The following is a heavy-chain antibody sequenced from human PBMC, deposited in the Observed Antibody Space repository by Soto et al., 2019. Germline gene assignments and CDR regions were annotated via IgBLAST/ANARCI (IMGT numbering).Heavy chain of an antibody. CDR1: GYSFSSFG. Sequence: ASVKVSCKASGYSFSSFGISWVRQAPGQGLEWVGWVSVPSGDTSSAQNFQGRVTVTTDTSTSTAYLEVGSLRSDDTAVYYCARTCRSGGSCYLEYWGEGTLVTVSS. V-gene: IGHV1-18*01. CDR3: ARTCRSGGSCYLEY. J-gene: IGHJ4*02. CDR2: VSVPSGDT. D-gene: IGHD2-15*01.